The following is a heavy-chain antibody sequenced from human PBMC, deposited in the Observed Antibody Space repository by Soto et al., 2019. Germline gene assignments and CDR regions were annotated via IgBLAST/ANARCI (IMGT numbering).Heavy chain of an antibody. V-gene: IGHV3-73*01. CDR3: THSRGYCSGGSCYPSEVPFDY. J-gene: IGHJ4*02. CDR2: IRSKANSYAT. D-gene: IGHD2-15*01. CDR1: GLTFSGSA. Sequence: GGSLRLSCAASGLTFSGSAMHWVRQASGKGLEWVGRIRSKANSYATAYAASVKGRFTISRDDSKNTAYLQMNSLKTEDTAVYYSTHSRGYCSGGSCYPSEVPFDYWGQGTLVTVSS.